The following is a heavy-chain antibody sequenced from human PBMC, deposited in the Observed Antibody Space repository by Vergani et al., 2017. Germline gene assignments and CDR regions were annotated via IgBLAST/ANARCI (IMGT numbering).Heavy chain of an antibody. CDR2: INHSGRT. Sequence: QVQLQQWGAGLLKTSETLSLTCAVYGRSFSGYYWSWIRQPPGKGLEWIGEINHSGRTNYNPSLKSRVTISVVTAKNQFSLKLSSVTAADTAVYYCARGHPVAGFDYWSQGTLVTVSS. CDR3: ARGHPVAGFDY. V-gene: IGHV4-34*01. CDR1: GRSFSGYY. J-gene: IGHJ4*02. D-gene: IGHD6-13*01.